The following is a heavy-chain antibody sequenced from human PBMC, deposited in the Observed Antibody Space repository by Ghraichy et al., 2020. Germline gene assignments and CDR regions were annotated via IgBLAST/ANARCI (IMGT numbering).Heavy chain of an antibody. D-gene: IGHD2-15*01. CDR1: GFTFKNYW. J-gene: IGHJ4*02. V-gene: IGHV3-74*01. CDR2: IKSDGSST. CDR3: AREYCSGGRCFFGTGGSHFDF. Sequence: GESLRLSCAASGFTFKNYWMHWVRQAPGKGLVWVSRIKSDGSSTIYADSVKGRFTISRDNAKNTLYLQMNSLRAEDTGVYYCAREYCSGGRCFFGTGGSHFDFWGQGTLVTVSS.